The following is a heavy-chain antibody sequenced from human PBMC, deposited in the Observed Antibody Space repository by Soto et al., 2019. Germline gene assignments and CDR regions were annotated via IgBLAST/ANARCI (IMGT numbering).Heavy chain of an antibody. CDR1: GGSISSYY. Sequence: ASETLSLTCTVSGGSISSYYWSWIRQPPGKGLEWIGYIYYSGSTNYNPSLKSRVTISVDTSKNQFSLKLSSVTAADTALYYCARLDYGDYKFGWFDPWGQGTLVTVSS. CDR3: ARLDYGDYKFGWFDP. J-gene: IGHJ5*02. CDR2: IYYSGST. V-gene: IGHV4-59*08. D-gene: IGHD4-17*01.